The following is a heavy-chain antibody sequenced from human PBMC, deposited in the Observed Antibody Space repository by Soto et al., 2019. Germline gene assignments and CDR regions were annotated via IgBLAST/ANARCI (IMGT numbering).Heavy chain of an antibody. CDR2: ISGSGGST. CDR3: AKDGGHCTNGVCYRGGHFDY. Sequence: PGGSLRLSCVASGFTFSTYAMSWVRQAPGKGLEWVSGISGSGGSTYYADSVEGRFTISRDSSKNTLYLQMNSLRGEDTAVYYCAKDGGHCTNGVCYRGGHFDYWGQGTLVTVSS. J-gene: IGHJ4*02. V-gene: IGHV3-23*01. CDR1: GFTFSTYA. D-gene: IGHD2-8*01.